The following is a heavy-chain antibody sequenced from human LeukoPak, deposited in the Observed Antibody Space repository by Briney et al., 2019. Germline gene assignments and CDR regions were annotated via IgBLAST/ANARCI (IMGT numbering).Heavy chain of an antibody. CDR2: IYYSGST. J-gene: IGHJ4*02. V-gene: IGHV4-59*01. CDR3: ARDTGTNGVCLDY. D-gene: IGHD2-8*01. Sequence: SETLSLTCTVSSGSISSYYWSWIRQPPGKGLEWIGYIYYSGSTNCNPSLKSRVTISVDTSKNQFSLKLSSVTAADTAVYYCARDTGTNGVCLDYWGQGTLVTVSS. CDR1: SGSISSYY.